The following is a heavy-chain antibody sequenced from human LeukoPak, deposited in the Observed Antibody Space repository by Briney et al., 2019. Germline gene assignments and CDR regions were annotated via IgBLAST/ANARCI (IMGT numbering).Heavy chain of an antibody. V-gene: IGHV3-23*01. Sequence: GGSLRLSCAASGFTFSSYGMTWVRQAPRKGLEWVSAICWSGGSTYYADSVKGRSTISRDNSKNTLYLQMNSLRAEDTAVYYCAKFGLAGSGRYHDAFDVWGQGTMVTVSS. CDR3: AKFGLAGSGRYHDAFDV. D-gene: IGHD3-10*01. J-gene: IGHJ3*01. CDR1: GFTFSSYG. CDR2: ICWSGGST.